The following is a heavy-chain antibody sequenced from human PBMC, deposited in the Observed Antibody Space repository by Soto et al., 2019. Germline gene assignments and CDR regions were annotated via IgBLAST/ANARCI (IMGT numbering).Heavy chain of an antibody. D-gene: IGHD1-26*01. CDR1: GGSISSSDYY. V-gene: IGHV4-39*01. Sequence: PSETLSLTCTVSGGSISSSDYYRGWIRQPPGKGLEWIGTIYYSGSTYYNPSPKSRLTISVDTSKNQFALQLTSVTAADTAVYYCARHPVGVADYWGQGTLVTVSS. CDR2: IYYSGST. CDR3: ARHPVGVADY. J-gene: IGHJ4*02.